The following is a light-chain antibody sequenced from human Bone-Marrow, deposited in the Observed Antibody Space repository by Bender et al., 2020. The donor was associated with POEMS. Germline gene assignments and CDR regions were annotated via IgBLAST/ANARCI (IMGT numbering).Light chain of an antibody. J-gene: IGLJ1*01. CDR2: ADD. Sequence: QSVLTQPPSASGTPGQRVTISCSGGSIGRNPINWYQQLPGTAPRLVIYADDRRPSGVPNRFSASKSGSSASLAISGLQSEDEAHYFCASWDDSLNGHVFGTGTEVTVL. CDR1: SIGRNP. V-gene: IGLV1-44*01. CDR3: ASWDDSLNGHV.